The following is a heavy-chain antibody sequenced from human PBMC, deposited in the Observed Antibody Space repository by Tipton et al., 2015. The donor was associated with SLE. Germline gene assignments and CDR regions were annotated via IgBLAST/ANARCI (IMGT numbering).Heavy chain of an antibody. Sequence: TLSLTCTVYGGSFRDYSWTWIRQPPGKGLEWIGEINHSGRTNYNPSLKSRVTISVDTSKNQFSLKLSSVTTADTAVYYCARVRPQTGTTDAFDIWGQGTMVTVSS. V-gene: IGHV4-34*01. CDR2: INHSGRT. J-gene: IGHJ3*02. CDR1: GGSFRDYS. CDR3: ARVRPQTGTTDAFDI. D-gene: IGHD1-7*01.